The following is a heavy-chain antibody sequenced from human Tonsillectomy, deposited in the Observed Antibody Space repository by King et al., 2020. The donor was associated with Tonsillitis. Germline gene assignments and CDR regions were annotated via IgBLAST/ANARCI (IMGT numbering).Heavy chain of an antibody. CDR3: ARYVSGSFDY. CDR2: MYYSGTI. D-gene: IGHD1-26*01. J-gene: IGHJ4*02. V-gene: IGHV4-39*01. CDR1: GGSISSSDHY. Sequence: QLQESGPGVVKPSETLSLTCTVSGGSISSSDHYWAWIRQPPGKGLAWIGYMYYSGTIFYNPALKSRITISGGTSENRFSLKLNSVTAADTAVYFCARYVSGSFDYWGQGALVTVSA.